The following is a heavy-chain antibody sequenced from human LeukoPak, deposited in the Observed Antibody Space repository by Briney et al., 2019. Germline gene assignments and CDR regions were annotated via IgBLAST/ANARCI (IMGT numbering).Heavy chain of an antibody. V-gene: IGHV3-33*01. Sequence: GGSLRLSCAASGFTFSSYGMHWVRQAPGKGLEWVAVIWYDGSNKYYADSVKGRFTISRDNSKNTLYLQMNSLRAEDTVVYYCARDRHYYDSSGYSLSDAFDIWGQGTMVTVSS. CDR1: GFTFSSYG. D-gene: IGHD3-22*01. CDR3: ARDRHYYDSSGYSLSDAFDI. CDR2: IWYDGSNK. J-gene: IGHJ3*02.